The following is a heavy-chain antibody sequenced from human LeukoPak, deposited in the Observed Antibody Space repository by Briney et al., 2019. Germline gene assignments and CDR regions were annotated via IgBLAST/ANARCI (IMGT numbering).Heavy chain of an antibody. Sequence: PGGSRGLSCAASGFPFSNYWMSWVRQAPGKGLEWVASIKEDGSQKYYVDSVKGRFTISRDNTKNSLYLQMNFLRAEDTAVYYCARGLPRIGAFFDYWGQGAPVTVSS. CDR2: IKEDGSQK. CDR1: GFPFSNYW. J-gene: IGHJ4*02. CDR3: ARGLPRIGAFFDY. V-gene: IGHV3-7*05.